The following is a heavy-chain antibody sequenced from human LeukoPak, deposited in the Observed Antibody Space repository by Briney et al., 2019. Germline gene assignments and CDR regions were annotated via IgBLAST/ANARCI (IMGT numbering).Heavy chain of an antibody. CDR1: GGSFSGYY. J-gene: IGHJ6*02. V-gene: IGHV4-34*01. CDR3: ARGYSYGYYYYYGMDV. CDR2: INHSGST. D-gene: IGHD5-18*01. Sequence: SEALSLTCAVYGGSFSGYYWSWIRQPPGKGLEWIGEINHSGSTNYNPSLKSRVTISVDTSKNQFSLKLSSVTAADTAVYYCARGYSYGYYYYYGMDVWGQGTTVTVSS.